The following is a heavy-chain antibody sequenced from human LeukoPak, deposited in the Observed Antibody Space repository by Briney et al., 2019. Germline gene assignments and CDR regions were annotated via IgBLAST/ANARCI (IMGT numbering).Heavy chain of an antibody. CDR1: GGSISTSSYY. CDR2: IFYSGST. Sequence: SETLSLTCTVSGGSISTSSYYWGWIRQPPGKGLEWIGSIFYSGSTYYNPSLKSRVTISVDTSKKQFSLKLSSVTAADTAVYYCARTVGEPGAEYFQHWGQGTLVTVSS. V-gene: IGHV4-39*01. CDR3: ARTVGEPGAEYFQH. J-gene: IGHJ1*01. D-gene: IGHD3-10*01.